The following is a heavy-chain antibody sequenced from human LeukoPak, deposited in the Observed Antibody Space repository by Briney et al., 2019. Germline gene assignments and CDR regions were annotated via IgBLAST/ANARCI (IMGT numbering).Heavy chain of an antibody. D-gene: IGHD1-1*01. Sequence: GGLLTLAYTASGFTFSSYPMLWVRQAPGKGIEFVSGISVNGGSKYYADSVEGRFTVSRDSSKNTLFLQLGSLRPDDTAVYYCARPRAPYNNHHSHFYMDAWGKGTTVVVSS. CDR1: GFTFSSYP. CDR3: ARPRAPYNNHHSHFYMDA. J-gene: IGHJ6*03. V-gene: IGHV3-64*02. CDR2: ISVNGGSK.